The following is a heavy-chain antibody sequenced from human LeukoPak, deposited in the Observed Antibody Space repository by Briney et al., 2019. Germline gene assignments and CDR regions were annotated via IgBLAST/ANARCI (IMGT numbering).Heavy chain of an antibody. CDR2: IIPIFGTA. CDR1: GGTFSSYA. V-gene: IGHV1-69*05. J-gene: IGHJ6*03. Sequence: SVKVSCKASGGTFSSYAISWVRQAPGQGLEWMGGIIPIFGTANYAQRFQGRVTITTDESTSTAYMELSSLRSEDTAVYYCASFPVYCSGGSCSYYYYYYMDVWGKGTTVTVSS. CDR3: ASFPVYCSGGSCSYYYYYYMDV. D-gene: IGHD2-15*01.